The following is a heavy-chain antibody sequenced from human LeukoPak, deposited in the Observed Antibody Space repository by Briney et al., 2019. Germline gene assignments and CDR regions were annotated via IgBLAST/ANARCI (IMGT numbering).Heavy chain of an antibody. CDR1: GYTLTELS. CDR3: ATGYLLRGYYFDY. J-gene: IGHJ4*02. V-gene: IGHV1-24*01. CDR2: FDPEDGET. D-gene: IGHD2-2*01. Sequence: ASVKVSCKVSGYTLTELSMHWVRHAPGKGREWMGGFDPEDGETIYAQKFQGRVTMTEDTSTDTAYMELSSLRSEDTAVYYCATGYLLRGYYFDYWGQGTLVTVSS.